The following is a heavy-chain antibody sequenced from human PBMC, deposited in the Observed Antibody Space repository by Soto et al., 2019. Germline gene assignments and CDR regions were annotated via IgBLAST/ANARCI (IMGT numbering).Heavy chain of an antibody. Sequence: PGGSLRLSCAASGFTFSSYSISWVRQAPGKGLEWVSAISVSGGASYYADSVKGRFTISRDNSKNTVYLQMNSLRAEDTAVYFCANAYCSSTSCRAEYLQHWGQCTLVTVSS. CDR2: ISVSGGAS. J-gene: IGHJ1*01. V-gene: IGHV3-23*01. CDR1: GFTFSSYS. CDR3: ANAYCSSTSCRAEYLQH. D-gene: IGHD2-2*01.